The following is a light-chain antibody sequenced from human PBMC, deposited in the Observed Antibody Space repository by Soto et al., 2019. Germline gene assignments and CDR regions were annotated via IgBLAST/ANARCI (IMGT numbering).Light chain of an antibody. CDR3: QQYINGYT. Sequence: EVVMTQSPATLSVFPGERVTLSCRASQSVSTSLAWYQQKPGQAPRLLIYSASTRATGVPARFSGSGSGTDFTLTIRGLESEDFAVYYCQQYINGYTFGQGTKLEIK. CDR2: SAS. V-gene: IGKV3-15*01. J-gene: IGKJ2*01. CDR1: QSVSTS.